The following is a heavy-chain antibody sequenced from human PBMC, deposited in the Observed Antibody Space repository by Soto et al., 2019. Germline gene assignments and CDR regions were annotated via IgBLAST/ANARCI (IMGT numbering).Heavy chain of an antibody. J-gene: IGHJ6*02. Sequence: SVKVSCKSSGGTFSSYAISWVRQAPGQGRAWMVGIIRIFGTANYAQKFQGRVAITADKSTSTAYMELSSLRYEDTAVYYCARQLMYNTIFGVAIPMSHYYYYGMDVWGQGTTVTVSS. CDR2: IIRIFGTA. D-gene: IGHD3-3*01. V-gene: IGHV1-69*06. CDR3: ARQLMYNTIFGVAIPMSHYYYYGMDV. CDR1: GGTFSSYA.